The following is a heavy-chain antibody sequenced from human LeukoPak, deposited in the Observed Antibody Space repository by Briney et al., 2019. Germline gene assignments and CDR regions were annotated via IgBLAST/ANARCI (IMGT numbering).Heavy chain of an antibody. CDR1: GGSINNYY. CDR2: IYYTGST. V-gene: IGHV4-59*01. CDR3: ARDQRGYNAYDFDY. D-gene: IGHD5-12*01. Sequence: PSETLSLTCTVSGGSINNYYWSWIRQPPGKGLEWIGYIYYTGSTNYNPSLKSRVTISVDTSKSQFSLKLTSVTAADTAVYYCARDQRGYNAYDFDYWGQGTLVTVSS. J-gene: IGHJ4*02.